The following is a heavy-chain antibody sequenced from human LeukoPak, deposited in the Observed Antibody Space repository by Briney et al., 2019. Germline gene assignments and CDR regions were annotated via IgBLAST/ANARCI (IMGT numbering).Heavy chain of an antibody. CDR2: ISSSGDTE. CDR3: ARAIRRYYDSSGYYYVENFDC. CDR1: GLIFSSYT. Sequence: GGSLRLSCAASGLIFSSYTMNWVRQAPGKGLEWVSYISSSGDTEYYADSVQGRFTVSRDNAKNSLYLQLNSLRAEDTAVYYCARAIRRYYDSSGYYYVENFDCWGQGTLVTVSS. V-gene: IGHV3-48*01. J-gene: IGHJ4*02. D-gene: IGHD3-22*01.